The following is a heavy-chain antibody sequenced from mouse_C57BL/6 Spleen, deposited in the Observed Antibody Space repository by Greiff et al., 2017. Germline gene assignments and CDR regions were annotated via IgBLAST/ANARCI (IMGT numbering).Heavy chain of an antibody. V-gene: IGHV1-80*01. CDR1: GYAFSSYW. J-gene: IGHJ1*03. CDR2: IYPGDGDT. CDR3: ARGGYGYDEGYFDV. D-gene: IGHD2-2*01. Sequence: VKLMESGAELVKPGASVKISCKASGYAFSSYWMNWVKQRPGKGLEWIGQIYPGDGDTNYNGKFKGKATLTADKSSSTAYMQLSSLTSEDSAVYFCARGGYGYDEGYFDVWGTGTTVTVSS.